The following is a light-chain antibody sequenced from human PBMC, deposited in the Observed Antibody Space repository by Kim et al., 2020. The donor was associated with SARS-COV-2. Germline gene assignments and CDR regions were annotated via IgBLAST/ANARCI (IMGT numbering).Light chain of an antibody. CDR2: GAS. J-gene: IGKJ1*01. Sequence: DIQMTQSPSSLSASVGDRVTIACRASQDIANYLAWYQQTPGTVPKVLIYGASTLQSGVPSRFSGSGSGTEFTLTIGSLQTEDVATYYLQECNSCPWTFGPWTKVDIK. CDR1: QDIANY. CDR3: QECNSCPWT. V-gene: IGKV1-27*01.